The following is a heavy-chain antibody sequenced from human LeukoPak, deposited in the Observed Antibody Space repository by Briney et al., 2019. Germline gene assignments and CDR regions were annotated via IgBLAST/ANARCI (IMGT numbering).Heavy chain of an antibody. J-gene: IGHJ4*02. V-gene: IGHV3-21*01. D-gene: IGHD3-22*01. Sequence: GGSLRLSCAASGFTFARYSMNWVRQAPGKGLEWVSSISSSSSNIYYADSVTGRFTISRDNAKNSLYLQMNSLRVEDTAVYYCVRAVEYYYDSSGYAVDYWGQGTLVTVSS. CDR2: ISSSSSNI. CDR1: GFTFARYS. CDR3: VRAVEYYYDSSGYAVDY.